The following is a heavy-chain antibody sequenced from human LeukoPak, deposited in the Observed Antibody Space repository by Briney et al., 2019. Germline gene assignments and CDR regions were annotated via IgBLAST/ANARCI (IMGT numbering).Heavy chain of an antibody. CDR2: ISRSGGST. D-gene: IGHD3-10*01. J-gene: IGHJ4*02. Sequence: GGSLTLSCAVSRFTFSSYAMSWVRQAAGKGLEWVSGISRSGGSTYYADSVKGRFPISRDDSKNTLFLQMNSLRAEDTAVYYCTSGSYYNDYWGQGTLVTVSS. V-gene: IGHV3-23*01. CDR1: RFTFSSYA. CDR3: TSGSYYNDY.